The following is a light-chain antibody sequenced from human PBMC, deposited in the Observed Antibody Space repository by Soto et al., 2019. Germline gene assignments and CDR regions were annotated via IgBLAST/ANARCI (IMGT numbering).Light chain of an antibody. J-gene: IGLJ1*01. CDR2: RDN. Sequence: QSVLTQPPSASGAPGQRVTISCSGSSANIANNAVSWFHHLPGTAPKLLMYRDNQRPSGVPDRFSGSRSGTSASLVITGLQAEDEADFYCAAWDHGLQGYVFGTGTKLTVL. CDR3: AAWDHGLQGYV. V-gene: IGLV1-44*01. CDR1: SANIANNA.